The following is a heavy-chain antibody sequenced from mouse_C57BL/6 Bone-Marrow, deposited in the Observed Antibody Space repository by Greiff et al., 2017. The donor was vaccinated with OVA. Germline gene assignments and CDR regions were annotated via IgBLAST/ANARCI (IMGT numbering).Heavy chain of an antibody. CDR3: ARQNYYGSPYYFDY. J-gene: IGHJ2*01. V-gene: IGHV5-2*01. CDR1: EYEFPSHD. CDR2: LNSDGGST. Sequence: EVMLVESGGGLVQPGESLKLSCESNEYEFPSHDMSWVRKTPEKRLELVAALNSDGGSTYYPDTMERRFIISRDNTKKTLYLQMSSLRSEDTALYYCARQNYYGSPYYFDYWGQGTTLTVSS. D-gene: IGHD1-1*01.